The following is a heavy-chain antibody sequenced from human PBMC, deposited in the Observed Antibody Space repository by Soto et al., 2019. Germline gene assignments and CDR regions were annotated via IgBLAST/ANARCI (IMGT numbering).Heavy chain of an antibody. CDR1: GFTFSSFW. D-gene: IGHD4-4*01. J-gene: IGHJ4*02. CDR3: IRDIQLCCFDS. Sequence: GGSLRLSCAASGFTFSSFWMHWVRQAPGKGLVWVSRITADGSGATYADSVKGRFTISRHNAENTLYLQMNSLRADDTAVYYCIRDIQLCCFDSSAQATLYTVSS. CDR2: ITADGSGA. V-gene: IGHV3-74*01.